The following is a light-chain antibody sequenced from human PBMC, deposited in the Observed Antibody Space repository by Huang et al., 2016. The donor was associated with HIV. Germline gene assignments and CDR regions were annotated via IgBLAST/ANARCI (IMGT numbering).Light chain of an antibody. CDR3: QHYDDPYT. J-gene: IGKJ2*01. Sequence: DIQMTQSPSSLSASVGDRVTITCQASQDISNYLSWYQHKPGRAPKPLIFEASSFETGVPSRFSGSGSGTYFTLTIASLQPEDVATYYCQHYDDPYTFGQGTKLEIK. CDR1: QDISNY. CDR2: EAS. V-gene: IGKV1-33*01.